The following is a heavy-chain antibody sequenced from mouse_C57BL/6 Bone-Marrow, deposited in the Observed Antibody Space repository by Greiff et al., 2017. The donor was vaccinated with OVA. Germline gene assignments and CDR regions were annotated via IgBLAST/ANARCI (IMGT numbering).Heavy chain of an antibody. CDR1: GIDFSRYW. CDR3: AREDYGSWFAY. D-gene: IGHD1-1*01. Sequence: AASGIDFSRYWMSWVRRAPGKGLEWIGEINPDSSTINYAPSLKDKFIISRDNAKNTLYLQMSKVRSEDTALYYCAREDYGSWFAYWGQGTLVTVSA. CDR2: INPDSSTI. J-gene: IGHJ3*01. V-gene: IGHV4-1*01.